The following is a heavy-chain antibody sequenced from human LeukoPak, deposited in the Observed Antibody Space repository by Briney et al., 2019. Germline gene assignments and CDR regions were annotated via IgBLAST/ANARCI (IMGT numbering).Heavy chain of an antibody. CDR3: SRGGGTFYYDSSGYSTPFDY. Sequence: PGGSLRLSCAASGFTFSSYSMNWVRQAPGKGLEWVGFIRSKAYGGTTEYAASVKGRFTISRDDSKSIAYLQMNSLKTEDTAVYYCSRGGGTFYYDSSGYSTPFDYWGQGTLVTVSS. V-gene: IGHV3-49*04. CDR1: GFTFSSYS. CDR2: IRSKAYGGTT. D-gene: IGHD3-22*01. J-gene: IGHJ4*02.